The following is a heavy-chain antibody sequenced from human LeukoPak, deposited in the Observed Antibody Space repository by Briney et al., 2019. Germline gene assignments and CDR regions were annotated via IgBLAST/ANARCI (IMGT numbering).Heavy chain of an antibody. CDR3: ARDLTGTNWFDP. CDR1: GGTFSSYA. J-gene: IGHJ5*02. D-gene: IGHD1-7*01. V-gene: IGHV1-69*05. Sequence: GASVKVSCKASGGTFSSYAISWVRQAPGQGLEWMGGIIPILGTANYAQKFQGRVTITTDESTSTAYMELSSLRSEDTAVYYCARDLTGTNWFDPWGQGTLVTVSS. CDR2: IIPILGTA.